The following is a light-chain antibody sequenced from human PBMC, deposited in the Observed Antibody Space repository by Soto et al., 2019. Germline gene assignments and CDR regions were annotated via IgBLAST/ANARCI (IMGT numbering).Light chain of an antibody. CDR2: TTS. CDR1: QTVGSN. Sequence: EIVMTQSPATLSVSPVERITISCMASQTVGSNLAWYQQKPGQAPRLLIYTTSSRATGVPAKFSGSGSGTEFTLTIDSLQSEDFVLYYCQQYNSWPRTFGQGTKVDI. V-gene: IGKV3-15*01. CDR3: QQYNSWPRT. J-gene: IGKJ1*01.